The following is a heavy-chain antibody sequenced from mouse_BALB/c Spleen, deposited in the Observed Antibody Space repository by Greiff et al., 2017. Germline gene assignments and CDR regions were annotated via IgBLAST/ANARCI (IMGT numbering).Heavy chain of an antibody. V-gene: IGHV1-87*01. Sequence: VHLVESGAELARPGASVKLSCKASGYTFTSYWMQWVKQRPGQGLEWIGAIYPGDGDTRYTQKFKGKATLTADKSSSTAYMQLSSLASEDSAVYYCAREDGSSYFDYWGQGTTLTVSS. CDR3: AREDGSSYFDY. CDR1: GYTFTSYW. D-gene: IGHD1-1*01. J-gene: IGHJ2*01. CDR2: IYPGDGDT.